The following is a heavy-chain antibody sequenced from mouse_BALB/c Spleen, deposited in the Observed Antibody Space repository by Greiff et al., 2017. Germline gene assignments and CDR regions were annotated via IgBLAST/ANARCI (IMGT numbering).Heavy chain of an antibody. D-gene: IGHD2-1*01. CDR3: ARVGGNYDGFYAMDY. V-gene: IGHV3-1*02. Sequence: EVKLVESGPDLVKPSQSLSLTCTVTGYSITSGYSWHWIRQFPGNKLEWMGYIHYSGSTNYNPSLKSRISITRDTSKNQFFLQLNSVTTEDTATYYCARVGGNYDGFYAMDYWGQGTSVTVSS. CDR1: GYSITSGYS. CDR2: IHYSGST. J-gene: IGHJ4*01.